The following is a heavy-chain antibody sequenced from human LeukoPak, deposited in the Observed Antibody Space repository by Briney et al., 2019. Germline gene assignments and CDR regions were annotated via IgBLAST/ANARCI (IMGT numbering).Heavy chain of an antibody. CDR2: IYHSGST. D-gene: IGHD3-16*01. V-gene: IGHV4-30-2*01. Sequence: SETLSLTCTVSGGSISCGDYYWSWIRQPPGKGLEWIGYIYHSGSTYYNPSLKSRVTISGDRSKNQFSLKLSSVTAADTAVYYCARVITFGGVFPLGWFDPWGQGTLVTVSS. J-gene: IGHJ5*02. CDR1: GGSISCGDYY. CDR3: ARVITFGGVFPLGWFDP.